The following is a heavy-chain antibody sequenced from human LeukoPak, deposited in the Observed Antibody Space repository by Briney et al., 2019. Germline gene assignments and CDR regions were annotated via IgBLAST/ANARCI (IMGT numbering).Heavy chain of an antibody. J-gene: IGHJ4*02. CDR1: GYTFTSHA. V-gene: IGHV1-3*01. CDR3: ARRTGATGIDF. Sequence: GASVTVSCKASGYTFTSHAIQWVRQAPGQRFEWMGWIHAGNGNTKYSQNFQDRVTITRDTSASTAYMELTSLRLEDTAVYYCARRTGATGIDFWGQGTLVTVSS. CDR2: IHAGNGNT. D-gene: IGHD6-13*01.